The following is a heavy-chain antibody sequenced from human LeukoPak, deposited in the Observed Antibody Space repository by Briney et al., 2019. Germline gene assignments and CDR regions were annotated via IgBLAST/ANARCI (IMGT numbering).Heavy chain of an antibody. V-gene: IGHV4-39*01. CDR2: VNYNGNT. J-gene: IGHJ4*02. Sequence: SETLSLTCTVSGASIRSSAYYWGWIRQPPGEGLEWIGHVNYNGNTYYNPSLKSRVTISVDTSKNQFSLKLTSVTAADTAVYYCARRGGDDYNRRFDSWGQGTLVTVSS. D-gene: IGHD5-24*01. CDR3: ARRGGDDYNRRFDS. CDR1: GASIRSSAYY.